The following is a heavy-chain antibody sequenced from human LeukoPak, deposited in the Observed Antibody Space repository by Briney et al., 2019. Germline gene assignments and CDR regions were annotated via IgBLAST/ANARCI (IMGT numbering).Heavy chain of an antibody. Sequence: QPGGSLRLSCAASGFTFSSYAMSWVRQAPGKGLEWVSAISGSGGSTYYADSVKGRFTISRDNSKNTLYLQMNSLRAEDTAVYYCARAPREWLLGYYFDYWGQGTLVTVSS. V-gene: IGHV3-23*01. CDR1: GFTFSSYA. CDR2: ISGSGGST. D-gene: IGHD3-3*01. J-gene: IGHJ4*02. CDR3: ARAPREWLLGYYFDY.